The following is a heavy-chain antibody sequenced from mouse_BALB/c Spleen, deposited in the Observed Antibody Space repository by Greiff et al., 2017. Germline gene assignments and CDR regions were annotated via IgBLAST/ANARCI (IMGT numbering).Heavy chain of an antibody. CDR2: ISSGSSTI. V-gene: IGHV5-17*02. D-gene: IGHD2-1*01. CDR3: ARWGYGNWMDY. Sequence: DVKLVESGGGLVQPGGSRKLSCAASGFTFSSFGMHWVRQAPEKGLEWVAYISSGSSTIYYADTVKGRFTISRDNPKNTLFLQMTSLRSEDTAMYYCARWGYGNWMDYWGQGTSVTVSS. CDR1: GFTFSSFG. J-gene: IGHJ4*01.